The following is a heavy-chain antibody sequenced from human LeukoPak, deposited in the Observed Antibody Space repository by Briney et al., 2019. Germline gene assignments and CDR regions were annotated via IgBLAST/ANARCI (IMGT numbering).Heavy chain of an antibody. CDR3: ARDPTTQTFDY. V-gene: IGHV1-18*01. CDR1: GYTFTSYG. Sequence: ASVKVSCKASGYTFTSYGISLVRQAPGQGLEWMGWISTYNGNTNYAQKLQGRVTMTTDTSTTTAYTELRSLTSDDTAVYYCARDPTTQTFDYWGQGTLVTVSS. D-gene: IGHD4-11*01. CDR2: ISTYNGNT. J-gene: IGHJ4*02.